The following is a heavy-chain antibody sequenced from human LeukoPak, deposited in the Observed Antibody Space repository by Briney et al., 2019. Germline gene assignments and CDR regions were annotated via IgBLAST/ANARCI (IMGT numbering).Heavy chain of an antibody. J-gene: IGHJ3*02. CDR1: GGSINSYY. Sequence: SETLSLTCTVSGGSINSYYWGWIRQPPGKGLEWIGSIYYSGSTYYNPSLKSRVTISVDTSKNQFSLKLSSVTAADTAVYYCARTMTTVTTNDAFDIWGQGTMVTVSS. D-gene: IGHD4-17*01. V-gene: IGHV4-39*07. CDR2: IYYSGST. CDR3: ARTMTTVTTNDAFDI.